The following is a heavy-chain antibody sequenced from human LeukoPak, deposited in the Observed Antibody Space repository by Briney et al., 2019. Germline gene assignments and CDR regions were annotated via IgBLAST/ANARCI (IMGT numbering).Heavy chain of an antibody. J-gene: IGHJ4*02. CDR2: ISYDGSNK. V-gene: IGHV3-30*04. CDR1: GFTFSSYE. CDR3: ARAPLSVAVAGQSGIDY. Sequence: GGSLRLSCAASGFTFSSYEMNWVRQAPGKGLEWVAVISYDGSNKYYADSVKGRFTISRDNSKNTLYLQMNSLRAEDTAVYYCARAPLSVAVAGQSGIDYWGQGTLVTVSS. D-gene: IGHD6-19*01.